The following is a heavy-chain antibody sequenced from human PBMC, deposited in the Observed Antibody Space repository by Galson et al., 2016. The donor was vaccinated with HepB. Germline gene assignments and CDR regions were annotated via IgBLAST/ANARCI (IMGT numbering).Heavy chain of an antibody. J-gene: IGHJ6*04. CDR2: ISYDGSNK. D-gene: IGHD2-15*01. V-gene: IGHV3-30*18. CDR1: GFTFGSYG. Sequence: SLRLSCAASGFTFGSYGLHWVRQAPGKGLEWVAVISYDGSNKYYADSVKGRFTISRDNSKSTLYLQMNSLRAEDTAVYYCAKELVVVVQHYGMDVWGRGTTVTVSS. CDR3: AKELVVVVQHYGMDV.